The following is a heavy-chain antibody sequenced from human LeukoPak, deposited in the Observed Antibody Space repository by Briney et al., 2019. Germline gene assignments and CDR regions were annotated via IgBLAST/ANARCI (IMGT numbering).Heavy chain of an antibody. D-gene: IGHD5-12*01. V-gene: IGHV3-21*01. CDR1: GFTFSSYS. CDR3: ARGRGATIPFDL. J-gene: IGHJ2*01. Sequence: GGSLRLSCAASGFTFSSYSVNWVRQAPGKGLEWVSSISSSSSYIHYADSVKGRFTISRDNAKNSLYLQMNSLRAEDTAVYYCARGRGATIPFDLWGRGTLVTVSS. CDR2: ISSSSSYI.